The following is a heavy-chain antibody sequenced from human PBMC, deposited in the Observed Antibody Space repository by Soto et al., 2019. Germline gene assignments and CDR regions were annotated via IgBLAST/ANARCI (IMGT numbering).Heavy chain of an antibody. D-gene: IGHD3-3*01. J-gene: IGHJ6*02. Sequence: PSETLSLTCTVSGGSISSSSYYWGWIRQPPGKGLEWIGGIYYSGSTYYNPSLKSRVTISVDTSKNQFSLKLSSVTAADTAVYYCARQFTIFGVVDGYYYYGMDVWGQGTTVTVS. CDR3: ARQFTIFGVVDGYYYYGMDV. CDR1: GGSISSSSYY. V-gene: IGHV4-39*01. CDR2: IYYSGST.